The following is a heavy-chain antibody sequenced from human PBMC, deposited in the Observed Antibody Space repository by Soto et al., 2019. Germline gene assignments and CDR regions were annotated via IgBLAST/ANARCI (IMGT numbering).Heavy chain of an antibody. J-gene: IGHJ4*02. Sequence: QLVQSGAEVKEPGASVKVSCKASGYTFTGYGITWVRQAPGQGLEWMGWASPLSATTNYAPKFQGRVTMPTDTSTNMAYMELRSLRSDDTAVYYCARGGTAEADFWGQGTLVTVSS. V-gene: IGHV1-18*01. CDR1: GYTFTGYG. CDR2: ASPLSATT. D-gene: IGHD2-21*02. CDR3: ARGGTAEADF.